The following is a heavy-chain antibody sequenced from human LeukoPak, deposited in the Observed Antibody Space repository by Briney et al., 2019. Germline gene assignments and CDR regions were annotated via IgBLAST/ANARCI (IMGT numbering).Heavy chain of an antibody. V-gene: IGHV4-30-4*02. D-gene: IGHD1-1*01. CDR3: ARGSNWLDY. Sequence: PSETLSLTCTVSGGSISSGDYYWSWIRQPPGKGLEWIGYIYYSGSTYYNPSLKSRVTISVDTSKNQFPLKLSSVTAADTALYYCARGSNWLDYWGQGTLVTVSS. CDR1: GGSISSGDYY. J-gene: IGHJ4*02. CDR2: IYYSGST.